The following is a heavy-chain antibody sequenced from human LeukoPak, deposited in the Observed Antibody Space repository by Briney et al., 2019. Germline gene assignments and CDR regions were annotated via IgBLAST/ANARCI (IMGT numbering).Heavy chain of an antibody. V-gene: IGHV3-53*01. CDR2: IYSGGST. Sequence: GGSLRLSCAASGFTVSSNYMSWVRQAPGKGLEWVSVIYSGGSTYYADSVKGRFTISRDNSKSTLYLQMNSLRAEDTAVYYCARERGGLYNWFDPWGQGTLVTVSS. J-gene: IGHJ5*02. D-gene: IGHD3-16*01. CDR3: ARERGGLYNWFDP. CDR1: GFTVSSNY.